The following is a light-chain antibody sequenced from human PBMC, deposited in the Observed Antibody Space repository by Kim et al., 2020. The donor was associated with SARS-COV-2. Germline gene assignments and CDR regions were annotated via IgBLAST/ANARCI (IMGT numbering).Light chain of an antibody. J-gene: IGLJ3*02. V-gene: IGLV4-69*01. CDR1: SGHRNYA. Sequence: QLVLTQSPSASASLGASVKLTCTLSSGHRNYAIAWHQQQPEKGPRYLMKLNSDGSHSKGDGIPDRFSGSSSGAERYLTISSLQSEDEADYYCQTWGTGIRVFGGGTNLTVL. CDR3: QTWGTGIRV. CDR2: LNSDGSH.